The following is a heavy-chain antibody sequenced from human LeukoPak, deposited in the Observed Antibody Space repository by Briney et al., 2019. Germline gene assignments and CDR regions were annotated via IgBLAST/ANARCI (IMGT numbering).Heavy chain of an antibody. CDR3: AIPNTIYWPFDY. J-gene: IGHJ4*02. Sequence: SETLSLTCTVTGGSISSSSYYWGWIRQPPGKGLEWIGSIYSVGSTYYNPSLKSRVTISVDTSKNQFSLKLSSVTAADTAVYYCAIPNTIYWPFDYWSQGTLVTVSS. CDR1: GGSISSSSYY. D-gene: IGHD2-8*02. V-gene: IGHV4-39*01. CDR2: IYSVGST.